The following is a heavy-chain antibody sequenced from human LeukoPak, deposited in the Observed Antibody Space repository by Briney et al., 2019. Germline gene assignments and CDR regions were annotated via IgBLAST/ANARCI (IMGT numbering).Heavy chain of an antibody. CDR1: GYAFTSYA. J-gene: IGHJ4*02. Sequence: ASVNVSCKASGYAFTSYAMHWVRQAPGQRLEWMGWINAGNGNTKYSQKFQGRVTITRDTSASTAYMELSSLRSEDTAVYYCARTYPLPPVVVVAATETGFDYWGQGTLVTVSS. V-gene: IGHV1-3*01. CDR3: ARTYPLPPVVVVAATETGFDY. CDR2: INAGNGNT. D-gene: IGHD2-15*01.